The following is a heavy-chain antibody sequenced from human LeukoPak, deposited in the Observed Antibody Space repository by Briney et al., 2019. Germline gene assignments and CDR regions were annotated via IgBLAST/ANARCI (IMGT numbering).Heavy chain of an antibody. J-gene: IGHJ2*01. CDR2: IYHSGST. V-gene: IGHV4-38-2*01. D-gene: IGHD3-3*01. CDR1: GYSISSGYY. Sequence: SETLSLTCAVSGYSISSGYYWGWIRQPPGKGLEWIGSIYHSGSTYYNPSLKSRVTISVDTSKNQFSLKLSSVTAADTAVYYCARPHAVDFWRGYSSWYFDLWGRGTLVTVSS. CDR3: ARPHAVDFWRGYSSWYFDL.